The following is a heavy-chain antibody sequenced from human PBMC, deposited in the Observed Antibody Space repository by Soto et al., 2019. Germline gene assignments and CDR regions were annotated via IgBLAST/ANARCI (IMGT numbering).Heavy chain of an antibody. V-gene: IGHV4-59*01. Sequence: QVQLQESGPGLVKPSETLSLTCTVSGGSLSSYYWTWIRQSPGKGLEWIGYVYFSGNTNYNPSLTSRVAISIDTSKNQFSLRLASVTAADTAFYYCGSVRPSGYVLSWGQGTLVTVSS. CDR2: VYFSGNT. D-gene: IGHD6-25*01. CDR1: GGSLSSYY. J-gene: IGHJ5*02. CDR3: GSVRPSGYVLS.